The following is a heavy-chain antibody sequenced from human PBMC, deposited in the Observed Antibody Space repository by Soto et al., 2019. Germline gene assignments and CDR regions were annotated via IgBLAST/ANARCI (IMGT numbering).Heavy chain of an antibody. CDR2: ISGSGGST. D-gene: IGHD3-3*01. CDR3: AKDSSYDFWSGYYTEPYYFDY. CDR1: GFTFSSYA. V-gene: IGHV3-23*01. Sequence: EVQLLESGGGLVQPGGSLRLSCAASGFTFSSYAMSWVRQAPGKGLEWCSAISGSGGSTYYADSVKGRFTISRDNSKNTLYLQMNSLRAEDTAVYYCAKDSSYDFWSGYYTEPYYFDYRGQGTLVTVSS. J-gene: IGHJ4*02.